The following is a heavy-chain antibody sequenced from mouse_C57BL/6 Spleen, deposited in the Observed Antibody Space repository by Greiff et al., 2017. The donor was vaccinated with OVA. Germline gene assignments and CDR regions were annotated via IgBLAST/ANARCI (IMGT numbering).Heavy chain of an antibody. J-gene: IGHJ3*01. D-gene: IGHD1-1*01. Sequence: QVQLQQPGAELVKPGASVKLSCKASGYTFTSYWMHWVKQRPGRGLEWIGRIGPNSGGTKYNEKFKSKATLTVDKPSSTAYMQLSSLTSEDSAVYYCASLDYGSPWFAYWGQGTLVTVSA. V-gene: IGHV1-72*01. CDR2: IGPNSGGT. CDR3: ASLDYGSPWFAY. CDR1: GYTFTSYW.